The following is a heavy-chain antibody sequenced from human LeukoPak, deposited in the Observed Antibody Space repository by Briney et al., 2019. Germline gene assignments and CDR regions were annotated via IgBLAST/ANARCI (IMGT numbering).Heavy chain of an antibody. V-gene: IGHV1-46*01. CDR3: ARGRIAAAGTVPYYFDY. Sequence: GASVKVSCKASGYTFTSYYMHWVRQAPGQGLEWMGIINPSGGSTSYAQKFQGRVTMTSDTSTSTVYMELSSLRSEDTAVYYCARGRIAAAGTVPYYFDYWGQGTLVTVSS. D-gene: IGHD6-13*01. J-gene: IGHJ4*02. CDR1: GYTFTSYY. CDR2: INPSGGST.